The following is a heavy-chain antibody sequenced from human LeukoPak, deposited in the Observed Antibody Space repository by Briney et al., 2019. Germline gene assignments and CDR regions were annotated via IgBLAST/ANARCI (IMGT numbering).Heavy chain of an antibody. D-gene: IGHD3-22*01. CDR3: ARAVSYYYDSSGTAYGLDV. V-gene: IGHV4-61*01. Sequence: PSETLSLTCTVSGGSVSSGSYYWSWIRQPPGKGLEWIGYIYYSGSTNYNPSLKSRVTISVDTSKNQFSLKLSSVTAADTAVYYCARAVSYYYDSSGTAYGLDVWGQGTTVTVSS. J-gene: IGHJ6*02. CDR2: IYYSGST. CDR1: GGSVSSGSYY.